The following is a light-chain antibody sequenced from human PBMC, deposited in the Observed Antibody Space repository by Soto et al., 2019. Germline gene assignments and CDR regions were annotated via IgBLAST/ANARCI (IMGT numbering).Light chain of an antibody. CDR2: RTS. CDR3: QQYNNWPRAT. V-gene: IGKV3-15*01. Sequence: IVLTQYQATLSGSPGGRAALSCRGSQSISSNLAWYQQKPGQAPRLLMFRTSSRATGFPARFSGSGSGTEFNLTISSLQSEDFGVYYCQQYNNWPRATFGGGTKVDIK. J-gene: IGKJ4*01. CDR1: QSISSN.